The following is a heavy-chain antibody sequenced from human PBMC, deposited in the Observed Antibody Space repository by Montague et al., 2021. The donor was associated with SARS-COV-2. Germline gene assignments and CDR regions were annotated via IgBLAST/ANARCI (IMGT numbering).Heavy chain of an antibody. CDR2: ISSSGYTI. V-gene: IGHV3-48*03. CDR3: ARIRPWLRSTGLMDV. CDR1: GFTFSSYE. D-gene: IGHD5-12*01. Sequence: SLRLSCAASGFTFSSYEMNWVRQAPGKGLEWVSYISSSGYTIYYADSVKGRFTVSRDNAKNSLYLQMNSLRAEDTAAYYCARIRPWLRSTGLMDVWGQGTTVTVSS. J-gene: IGHJ6*02.